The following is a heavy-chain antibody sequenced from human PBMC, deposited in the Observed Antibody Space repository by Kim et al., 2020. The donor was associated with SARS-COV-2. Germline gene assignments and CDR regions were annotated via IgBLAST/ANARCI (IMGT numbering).Heavy chain of an antibody. Sequence: SVKVSCKASRGTFSDSGISWVRQAPGQGLEWMGGTIAIFGTPIYAQKFQGRITVTTDESTSISYLELTSLRSDDTAVYYCVRDELQVLDYWGQGTLVTVIS. J-gene: IGHJ4*02. CDR1: RGTFSDSG. D-gene: IGHD1-1*01. CDR2: TIAIFGTP. V-gene: IGHV1-69*05. CDR3: VRDELQVLDY.